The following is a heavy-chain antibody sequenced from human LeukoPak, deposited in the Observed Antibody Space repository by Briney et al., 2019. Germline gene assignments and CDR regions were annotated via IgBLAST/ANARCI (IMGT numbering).Heavy chain of an antibody. J-gene: IGHJ5*02. V-gene: IGHV4-39*01. Sequence: SETLSLTCTVSGGSISSSSYYWGWIRQPPGKGLERIGSIYYSGSTYYNPSLKSRVTISVDTSKNQFSLKLSSVTAADTAVYYCARLVIAPAGTAGSWFDPWGQGTLVTVSS. D-gene: IGHD6-13*01. CDR3: ARLVIAPAGTAGSWFDP. CDR2: IYYSGST. CDR1: GGSISSSSYY.